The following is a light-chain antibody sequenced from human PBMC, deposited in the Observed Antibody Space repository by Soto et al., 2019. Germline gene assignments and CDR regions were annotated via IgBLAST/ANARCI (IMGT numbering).Light chain of an antibody. Sequence: QSALTQPPSASGYPGQSVTISCTGSSSDVGGYNYVSWYQQRPGQAPKIMIYEVSERPSGVPDRFSGSKSGNTASLTVSGLQAEDEGDYYCSSYAGSNTVLFGGGTKLTVL. CDR3: SSYAGSNTVL. J-gene: IGLJ3*02. CDR2: EVS. V-gene: IGLV2-8*01. CDR1: SSDVGGYNY.